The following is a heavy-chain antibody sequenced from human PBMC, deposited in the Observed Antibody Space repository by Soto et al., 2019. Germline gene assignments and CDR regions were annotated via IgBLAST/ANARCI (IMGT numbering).Heavy chain of an antibody. D-gene: IGHD2-2*01. Sequence: PGESLKISCNGSGYSFTNYWIGWVRQMPGKGLEWMGIIYPGDSDTRYSPSFQGQVTISADKSISTAYLQWSSLKASDTAMYYCARSEVPAAMSGYYYYGMDVWGQGTTVTVSS. CDR1: GYSFTNYW. CDR2: IYPGDSDT. CDR3: ARSEVPAAMSGYYYYGMDV. V-gene: IGHV5-51*01. J-gene: IGHJ6*02.